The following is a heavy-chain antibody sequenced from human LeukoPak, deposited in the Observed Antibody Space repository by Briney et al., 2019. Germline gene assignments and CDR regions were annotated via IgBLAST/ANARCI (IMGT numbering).Heavy chain of an antibody. J-gene: IGHJ4*02. CDR1: GYTFTGYY. Sequence: ASVKVSCKASGYTFTGYYMHWVRQAPGQGLEWMGRINPNSGGTNYARKFQGRVTMTRDTSISTAFMELTSLRSEDTAVYYCARGWLAETTVVTPYNYWGQGTLVTVSS. D-gene: IGHD4-23*01. V-gene: IGHV1-2*06. CDR2: INPNSGGT. CDR3: ARGWLAETTVVTPYNY.